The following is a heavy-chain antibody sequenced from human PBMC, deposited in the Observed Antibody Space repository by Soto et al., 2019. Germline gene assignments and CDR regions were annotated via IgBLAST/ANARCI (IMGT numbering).Heavy chain of an antibody. D-gene: IGHD1-20*01. CDR2: ISGSRGFT. CDR3: EKRKGDNSGPFDS. V-gene: IGHV3-21*04. CDR1: GFTFTIYW. J-gene: IGHJ4*02. Sequence: GGSLRLSCAASGFTFTIYWMQWVRHAPGKGLEWVSTISGSRGFTYYADSMKGRFTISRDNGKNTVYLHMNCLRAEDTAIYYCEKRKGDNSGPFDSWGQGTQVTVSS.